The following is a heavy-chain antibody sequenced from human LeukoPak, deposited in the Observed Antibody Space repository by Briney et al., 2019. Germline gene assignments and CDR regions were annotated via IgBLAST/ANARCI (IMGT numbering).Heavy chain of an antibody. CDR3: ARVRAGSSGHDIDY. Sequence: GTSLRLSCAASGFTFSAYVMHWVRQAPGKGLEWVAILWYDGGNEYYADSVKGRFTMSRDNSKNTLHLQMNSLRAEDTAVYYCARVRAGSSGHDIDYWGQGTLVTVSS. D-gene: IGHD3-22*01. CDR2: LWYDGGNE. J-gene: IGHJ4*02. V-gene: IGHV3-33*01. CDR1: GFTFSAYV.